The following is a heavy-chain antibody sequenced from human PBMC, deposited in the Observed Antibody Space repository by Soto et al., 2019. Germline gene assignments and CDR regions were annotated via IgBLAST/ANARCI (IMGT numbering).Heavy chain of an antibody. V-gene: IGHV1-69*13. CDR1: GGTFSSYA. Sequence: GASVKVSCKASGGTFSSYAISWVRQAPGQGLEWMGGIIPIFGTANYAQKFQGRVTITADESTSTAYMELSSLRSEDTVVYYCARNDFWSGYYHWFDPWGQGTLVTVSS. D-gene: IGHD3-3*01. CDR2: IIPIFGTA. CDR3: ARNDFWSGYYHWFDP. J-gene: IGHJ5*02.